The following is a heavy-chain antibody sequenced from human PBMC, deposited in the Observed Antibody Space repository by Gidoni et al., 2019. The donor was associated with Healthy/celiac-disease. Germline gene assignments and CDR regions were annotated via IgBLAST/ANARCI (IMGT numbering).Heavy chain of an antibody. CDR3: AKGSIAAPFTGGYFDY. CDR1: GALFSSDA. Sequence: EVQLLESGGGVVQLGGSLRLSCSASGALFSSDARGWVRQAPGKGLEWVSAIRGGGSSKYYADSVKGRFTISRDNSKNTLYLQMNSLRAEDTAVYYCAKGSIAAPFTGGYFDYWGQGTLVTVSS. J-gene: IGHJ4*02. V-gene: IGHV3-23*01. D-gene: IGHD6-6*01. CDR2: IRGGGSSK.